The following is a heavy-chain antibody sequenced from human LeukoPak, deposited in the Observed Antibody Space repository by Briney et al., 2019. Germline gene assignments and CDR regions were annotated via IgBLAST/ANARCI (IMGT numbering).Heavy chain of an antibody. CDR3: ARAHNWKYGTFDH. CDR1: GGSISSYY. CDR2: IYYSGST. J-gene: IGHJ4*02. D-gene: IGHD1-7*01. V-gene: IGHV4-59*08. Sequence: SETLSLTCTVSGGSISSYYWSWIRQPPGKGLEWIGYIYYSGSTYYNPSLKSRVTISVDTSKNQFSLKLSSVTAADTAVYYCARAHNWKYGTFDHWGQGTLVTVSS.